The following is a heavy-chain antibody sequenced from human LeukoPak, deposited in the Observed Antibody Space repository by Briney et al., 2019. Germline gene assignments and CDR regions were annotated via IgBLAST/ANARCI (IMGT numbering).Heavy chain of an antibody. V-gene: IGHV3-48*04. CDR2: ISSSGTTI. Sequence: GGSLRLSCAASGFTFSSYSMDWVRQAPGKGLEWVSYISSSGTTIYYADSVKGRFTISRDNAKNSLYLQMNSLRAEDTAVYYCARESWELKYWGQGTLVTVSS. CDR3: ARESWELKY. D-gene: IGHD1-26*01. CDR1: GFTFSSYS. J-gene: IGHJ4*02.